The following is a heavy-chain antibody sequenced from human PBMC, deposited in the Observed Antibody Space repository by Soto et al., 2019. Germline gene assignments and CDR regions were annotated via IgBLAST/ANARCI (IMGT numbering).Heavy chain of an antibody. J-gene: IGHJ6*02. D-gene: IGHD2-21*02. Sequence: QVQLVESGGGVAQPGPSLTLSGAASGFDLGNFAIHWFRRAPGKGLECGPVIWNVASHEYYGDSVQGRFTISRDNSKHLLYLQMNSLRAEDTAVYYCAREGGDEWIDYYYYGMDVWGHGTTVTVSS. V-gene: IGHV3-33*01. CDR1: GFDLGNFA. CDR3: AREGGDEWIDYYYYGMDV. CDR2: IWNVASHE.